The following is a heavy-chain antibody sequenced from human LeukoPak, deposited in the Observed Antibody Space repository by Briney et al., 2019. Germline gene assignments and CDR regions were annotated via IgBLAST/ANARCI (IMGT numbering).Heavy chain of an antibody. CDR1: GFTFSSYG. D-gene: IGHD6-19*01. J-gene: IGHJ4*02. CDR2: ISYDGSNK. CDR3: AKIIAVAGTNY. V-gene: IGHV3-30*18. Sequence: GGSLRLSCAASGFTFSSYGMHWVRQAPGKGLEWVAVISYDGSNKYYVDSVKGRFTISRDNSKNTLYLQMNSLRAEDTAVYYCAKIIAVAGTNYWGQGTLVTVSS.